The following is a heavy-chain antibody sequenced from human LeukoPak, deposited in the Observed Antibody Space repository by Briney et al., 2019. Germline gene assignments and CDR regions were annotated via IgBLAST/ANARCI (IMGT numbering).Heavy chain of an antibody. CDR2: ISGSGGST. V-gene: IGHV3-23*01. Sequence: QPGGSLRLSCAASGFAFSSYAMSWVRQAPGKGLEWVSAISGSGGSTYYADSVKGRFTISRDNAKNSLYLQMNSLRAEDTAVYYCARDYYDSSGYYLNTYYFDYWGQGTLVTVSS. D-gene: IGHD3-22*01. CDR1: GFAFSSYA. J-gene: IGHJ4*02. CDR3: ARDYYDSSGYYLNTYYFDY.